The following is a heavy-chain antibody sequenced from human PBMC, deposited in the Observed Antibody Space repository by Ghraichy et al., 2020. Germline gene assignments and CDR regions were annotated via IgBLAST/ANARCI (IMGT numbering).Heavy chain of an antibody. D-gene: IGHD2-2*01. Sequence: ASVKVSCKASGDTFTSYDINWVRQATGQGLEWMGWMNPNSGNTGYAQKFQGRVTMTRNTSISTAYMELSSLKSEDTAVYYCARLRSSAWDYYYYYGMDVWGQGTTVTVSS. J-gene: IGHJ6*02. CDR1: GDTFTSYD. CDR3: ARLRSSAWDYYYYYGMDV. CDR2: MNPNSGNT. V-gene: IGHV1-8*01.